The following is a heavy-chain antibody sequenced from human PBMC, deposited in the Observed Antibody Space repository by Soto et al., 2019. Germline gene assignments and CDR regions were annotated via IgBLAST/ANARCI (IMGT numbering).Heavy chain of an antibody. V-gene: IGHV4-39*01. Sequence: SETLSLTCTVSGGSISSSSYYWDWIRQPPGKGLEWIGSIYYSGSTYYNPSLKSRVTISVDTSKNQFSLRLSSVTAADTAVYYCARRKDYGDYIDYWGQGTLVTVSS. CDR1: GGSISSSSYY. CDR3: ARRKDYGDYIDY. D-gene: IGHD4-17*01. J-gene: IGHJ4*02. CDR2: IYYSGST.